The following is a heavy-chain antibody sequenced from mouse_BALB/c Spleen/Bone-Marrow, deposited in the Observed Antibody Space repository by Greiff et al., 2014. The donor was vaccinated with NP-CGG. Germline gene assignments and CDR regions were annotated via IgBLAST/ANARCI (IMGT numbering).Heavy chain of an antibody. CDR1: GYTFTEYI. Sequence: VQLQESGAGLVKPGASVKLSCKASGYTFTEYIIHWVKQRSGQGIEWIGWFYPGSGSIKYNEKFKDKATLTADKSSSTVYMELSRLTSEDSAVYFCARHESYGNYLYFDVWGAGTTVTVSS. V-gene: IGHV1-62-2*01. CDR2: FYPGSGSI. J-gene: IGHJ1*01. CDR3: ARHESYGNYLYFDV. D-gene: IGHD2-10*02.